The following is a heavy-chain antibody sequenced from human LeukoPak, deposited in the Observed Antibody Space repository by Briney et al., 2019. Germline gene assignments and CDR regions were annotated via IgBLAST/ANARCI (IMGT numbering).Heavy chain of an antibody. CDR1: RGTFSRYA. J-gene: IGHJ4*02. V-gene: IGHV1-69*13. Sequence: AASVKVSCKASRGTFSRYAISWVRQARGQGLEGMGGIISIFGTANYAQKFQGRVTITADESTSTAYIELSSRRSEDTAVYYCARDLLSTGRMVRGVIPLDYWGQGTLVTASS. D-gene: IGHD3-10*01. CDR3: ARDLLSTGRMVRGVIPLDY. CDR2: IISIFGTA.